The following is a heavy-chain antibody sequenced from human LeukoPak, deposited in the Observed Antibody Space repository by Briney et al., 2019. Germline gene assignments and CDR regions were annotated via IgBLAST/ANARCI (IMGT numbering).Heavy chain of an antibody. CDR3: ARVGVFSSSWLLY. Sequence: GGSLRLSCAASGFTFNSYSMNWVRQAPVKGLEWVSSISGSNSYMYYADSMKGRFTISRDNAKNSLYLQMNSLRAEDTAVYYCARVGVFSSSWLLYWGQGALVTVSS. V-gene: IGHV3-21*01. D-gene: IGHD6-13*01. CDR2: ISGSNSYM. CDR1: GFTFNSYS. J-gene: IGHJ4*02.